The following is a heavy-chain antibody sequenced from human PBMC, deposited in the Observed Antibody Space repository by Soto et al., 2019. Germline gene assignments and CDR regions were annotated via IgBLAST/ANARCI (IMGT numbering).Heavy chain of an antibody. J-gene: IGHJ6*02. D-gene: IGHD6-13*01. CDR3: ARAVRIVATIAYYYGMDV. Sequence: SVKVSCKASGGAFSSYAISWVRQAPGQGLEWMGGIIPIFGTANYAQKFQGRVTITADESTSTAYMELSSLRSEDTAAYYCARAVRIVATIAYYYGMDVWGQGTTVTVSS. CDR2: IIPIFGTA. CDR1: GGAFSSYA. V-gene: IGHV1-69*13.